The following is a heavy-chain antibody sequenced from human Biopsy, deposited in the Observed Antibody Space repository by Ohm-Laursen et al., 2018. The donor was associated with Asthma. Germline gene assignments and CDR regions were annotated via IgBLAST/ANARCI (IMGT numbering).Heavy chain of an antibody. CDR1: GFTFSSYS. V-gene: IGHV3-48*02. J-gene: IGHJ6*02. CDR2: ISSSSSTI. D-gene: IGHD4-23*01. CDR3: ARDYGGNSGYYYGMDV. Sequence: GSLRLSCAASGFTFSSYSMNWVRQAPGKGLEWVPYISSSSSTIYYADSVKGRFTISRDNAKNSLYLQMNSLRDEDTAVYYCARDYGGNSGYYYGMDVWGQGTTVTVSS.